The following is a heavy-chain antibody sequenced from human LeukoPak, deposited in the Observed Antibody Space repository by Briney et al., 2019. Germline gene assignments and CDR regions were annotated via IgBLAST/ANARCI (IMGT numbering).Heavy chain of an antibody. J-gene: IGHJ4*02. CDR1: GGSFSPYY. D-gene: IGHD2-15*01. Sequence: SETLSLTCAVYGGSFSPYYWSWIRQSPDKGLEWIGEINHSRSTNYNPSLKSRVTISVDTSKNQFSLKLSSVTAADTAVYYCARLPFYCSGGSCYRNAIDYWGQGTLVTVSS. V-gene: IGHV4-34*01. CDR2: INHSRST. CDR3: ARLPFYCSGGSCYRNAIDY.